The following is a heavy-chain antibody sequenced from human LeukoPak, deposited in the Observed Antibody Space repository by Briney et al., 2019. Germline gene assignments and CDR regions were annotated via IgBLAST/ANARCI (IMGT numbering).Heavy chain of an antibody. CDR3: AGDGYSGYHYHDWFDP. V-gene: IGHV1-2*02. Sequence: GASVKVSCKASGYTFTAYVIHWVRQAPGHGREWMGWIDPDSGGTRYAQKFQGRVTMTSDPSISAAYMELSSLGSDDTAVYYCAGDGYSGYHYHDWFDPWGQGTLVTVSS. CDR2: IDPDSGGT. J-gene: IGHJ5*02. CDR1: GYTFTAYV. D-gene: IGHD5-12*01.